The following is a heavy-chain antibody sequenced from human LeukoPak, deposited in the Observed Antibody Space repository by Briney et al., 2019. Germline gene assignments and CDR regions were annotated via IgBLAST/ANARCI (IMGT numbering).Heavy chain of an antibody. J-gene: IGHJ4*02. D-gene: IGHD3-9*01. CDR3: ARHGDLTAYYGIYYFEF. Sequence: PGGSLRLSCAASGFTVSSNYMSWVRQAPGKGLEWVSVIYSGGSAYYEDFVKGRFTISRDNSKNTLYLKMNSLRAEDTAVYYCARHGDLTAYYGIYYFEFWGQGTLVTVSS. CDR2: IYSGGSA. CDR1: GFTVSSNY. V-gene: IGHV3-66*02.